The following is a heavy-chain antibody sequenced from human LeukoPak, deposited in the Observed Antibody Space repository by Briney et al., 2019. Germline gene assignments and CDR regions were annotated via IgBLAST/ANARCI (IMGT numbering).Heavy chain of an antibody. CDR2: IYTSGST. CDR3: ARDTQKRIQLWSWAFDF. V-gene: IGHV4-61*02. D-gene: IGHD5-18*01. CDR1: GGSISSGSYY. Sequence: SQTLSLTCTVSGGSISSGSYYWSWIRQPAGKGLEWIGRIYTSGSTNYNPSLKSRVTISVDTSKNQFSLKLSSVTAADTAVYYCARDTQKRIQLWSWAFDFWGQGTMVTVSS. J-gene: IGHJ3*01.